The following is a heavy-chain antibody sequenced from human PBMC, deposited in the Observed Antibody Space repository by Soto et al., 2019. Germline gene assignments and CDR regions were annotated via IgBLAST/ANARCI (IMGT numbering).Heavy chain of an antibody. J-gene: IGHJ2*01. CDR3: ARPLDYGDYYWYFDL. V-gene: IGHV4-39*01. CDR2: IYYSGST. Sequence: SETLSLTCTVSGGSTSSSSYYWGWIRQPPGKGLEWIGSIYYSGSTYYNPSLKSRVTISVDTSKNQFSLKLSSVTAADAAVYYCARPLDYGDYYWYFDLWGRGTLVTVSS. D-gene: IGHD4-17*01. CDR1: GGSTSSSSYY.